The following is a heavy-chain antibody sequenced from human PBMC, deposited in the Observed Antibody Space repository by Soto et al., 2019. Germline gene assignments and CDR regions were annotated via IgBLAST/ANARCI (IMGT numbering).Heavy chain of an antibody. CDR1: GFTFSSYS. J-gene: IGHJ4*02. V-gene: IGHV3-48*02. CDR3: ATTPRGANNY. Sequence: EVHLVESGGGLVQPGGSLRLACAASGFTFSSYSMNWVRQAPGKGLEWISYISNNGGNIYYADSVKGRFTISRDNAYNSLYLQLNSLRDEDTAVYYWATTPRGANNYGSQGTLVTVSS. CDR2: ISNNGGNI.